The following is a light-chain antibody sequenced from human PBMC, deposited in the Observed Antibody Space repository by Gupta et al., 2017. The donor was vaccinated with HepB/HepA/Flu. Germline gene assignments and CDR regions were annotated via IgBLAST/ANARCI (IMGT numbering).Light chain of an antibody. CDR2: QNT. CDR3: QTWDSSTVV. J-gene: IGLJ3*02. CDR1: KLGDKY. Sequence: SSDVTQPPSVSVSPGQTASITCSGDKLGDKYSFWYQQKPGQSPILVIYQNTKRPSGIPERFSGSNSGNTATLTISGTQAMDEADYYCQTWDSSTVVFGGGTKLTVL. V-gene: IGLV3-1*01.